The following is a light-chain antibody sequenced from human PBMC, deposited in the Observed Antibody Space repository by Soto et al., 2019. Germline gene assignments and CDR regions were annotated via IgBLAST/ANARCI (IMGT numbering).Light chain of an antibody. CDR2: GVS. CDR3: QQYNNWPPIT. Sequence: EIVLTQSPGTLSLSPGERATLSCRASQSVSSNYLAWYQQKPGQAPRLLIYGVSSRATGIPDRFSGSGSGTEFTLTISSLQSEDFAVYYCQQYNNWPPITFGQGTRLEIK. CDR1: QSVSSN. J-gene: IGKJ5*01. V-gene: IGKV3D-15*01.